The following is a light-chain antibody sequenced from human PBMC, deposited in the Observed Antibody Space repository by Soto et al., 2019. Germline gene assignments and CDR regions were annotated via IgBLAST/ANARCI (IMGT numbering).Light chain of an antibody. V-gene: IGLV1-51*01. J-gene: IGLJ2*01. Sequence: QSVLTQSPSVSAAPGQKVTISCSGSSSNIVNNYVSWYQQLPGTAPKLLIYDNNKRPSGIPDRFSGSKSGSSGTLDITGLQTEDEADYYCATWYCSLPGEVFGGGTKLTVL. CDR1: SSNIVNNY. CDR3: ATWYCSLPGEV. CDR2: DNN.